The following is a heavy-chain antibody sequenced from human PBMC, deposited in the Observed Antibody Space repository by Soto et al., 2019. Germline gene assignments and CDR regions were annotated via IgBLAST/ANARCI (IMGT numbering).Heavy chain of an antibody. D-gene: IGHD5-12*01. CDR2: IWYDGSNK. J-gene: IGHJ6*02. Sequence: GGSLRLSCAASGFTFSSYGMHWVRQAPGKGLEWVAVIWYDGSNKYYADSVKGRFTISRDNSKNTLYLQMNSLRAEDTAVYYCARVNHLGLSGYDFDYYYGMDVWGQGTTVTVSS. V-gene: IGHV3-33*01. CDR1: GFTFSSYG. CDR3: ARVNHLGLSGYDFDYYYGMDV.